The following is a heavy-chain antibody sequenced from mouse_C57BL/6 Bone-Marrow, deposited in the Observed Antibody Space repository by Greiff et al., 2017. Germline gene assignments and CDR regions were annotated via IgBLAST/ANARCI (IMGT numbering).Heavy chain of an antibody. CDR1: EYDFPSHD. CDR2: INSDGGST. D-gene: IGHD2-5*01. J-gene: IGHJ3*01. Sequence: EVQLVESGGGLVQPGASLKLSCESNEYDFPSHDMSWVRKTPEKRLELVAAINSDGGSTYYPYTMERRSIISRDNTKKTLYLQMSSLRSEDTALYYCARIYYSIPFAYWGQGTLVTVSA. CDR3: ARIYYSIPFAY. V-gene: IGHV5-2*01.